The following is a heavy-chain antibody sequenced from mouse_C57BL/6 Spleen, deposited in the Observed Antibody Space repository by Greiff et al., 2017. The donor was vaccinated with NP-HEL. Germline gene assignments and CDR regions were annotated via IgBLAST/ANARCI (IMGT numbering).Heavy chain of an antibody. CDR2: IHPNSGST. Sequence: QVQLQQPGAELVKPGASVKLSCKASGYTFTSYWMHWVKQRPGQGLEWIGMIHPNSGSTNYNEKFKSKATLTVDKSSSTAYMQLSSLTSEDAAVYYCAIRHGLDEDYWGQGTTLTVSS. CDR3: AIRHGLDEDY. D-gene: IGHD6-1*01. V-gene: IGHV1-64*01. CDR1: GYTFTSYW. J-gene: IGHJ2*01.